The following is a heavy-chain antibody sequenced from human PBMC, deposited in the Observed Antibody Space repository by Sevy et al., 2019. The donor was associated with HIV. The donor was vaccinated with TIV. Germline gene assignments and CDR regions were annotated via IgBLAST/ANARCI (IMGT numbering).Heavy chain of an antibody. CDR2: INTGNGNT. V-gene: IGHV1-3*04. CDR1: GYTFTYNA. Sequence: ALVKVSCKTSGYTFTYNAVHWVRQAPGQRLEWMGWINTGNGNTKYSQQFQGKFAITRDTSANTAYMELSSLTSEDTAVYYCARRQERHFDYWGQGTLVTVSS. J-gene: IGHJ4*02. CDR3: ARRQERHFDY.